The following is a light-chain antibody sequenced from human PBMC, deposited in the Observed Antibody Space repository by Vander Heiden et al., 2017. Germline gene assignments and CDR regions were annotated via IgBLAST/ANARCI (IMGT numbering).Light chain of an antibody. V-gene: IGKV1-5*01. Sequence: DIQMTQSPSTLSASVGDRVSITCRASQSISRYLAWYQQKPGKAPKLLIYDASSLEGGVPSRLSGSGSWTEFTLTISSLQPEDFATYYCQQYNAYPYTLGQGTKLEIK. CDR3: QQYNAYPYT. CDR2: DAS. J-gene: IGKJ2*01. CDR1: QSISRY.